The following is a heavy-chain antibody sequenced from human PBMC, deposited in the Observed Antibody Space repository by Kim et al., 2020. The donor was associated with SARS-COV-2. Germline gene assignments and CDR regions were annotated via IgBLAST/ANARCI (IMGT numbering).Heavy chain of an antibody. D-gene: IGHD3-10*01. CDR2: IKPDGSEK. Sequence: GGSLRLSCATSGFGFSHYWMLWVRQAPGKGLELVANIKPDGSEKYYVDSVKGRFTISRDNAKKSLSLQLNSLRAEDTAVYYCARGGDGLGGQGALVIVSS. J-gene: IGHJ4*02. CDR1: GFGFSHYW. V-gene: IGHV3-7*01. CDR3: ARGGDGL.